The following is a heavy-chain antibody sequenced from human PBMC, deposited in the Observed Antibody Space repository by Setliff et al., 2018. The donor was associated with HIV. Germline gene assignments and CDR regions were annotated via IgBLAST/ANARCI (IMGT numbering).Heavy chain of an antibody. CDR1: GDSLSNYY. CDR3: ARQSIAVAGTDWFDP. J-gene: IGHJ5*02. D-gene: IGHD6-19*01. V-gene: IGHV4-4*09. CDR2: VHSTGST. Sequence: PSETLSLTCAVSGDSLSNYYWSWIRQPPGKGLEWIGYVHSTGSTNYNPSLKSRVTISVDTSKNQFSLKLSSVTAADTAVYYCARQSIAVAGTDWFDPWGQGTLVTVSS.